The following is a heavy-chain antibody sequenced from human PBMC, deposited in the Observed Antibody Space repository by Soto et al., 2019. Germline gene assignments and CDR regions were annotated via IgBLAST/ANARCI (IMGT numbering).Heavy chain of an antibody. D-gene: IGHD1-26*01. J-gene: IGHJ1*01. V-gene: IGHV3-20*04. CDR3: ARDLDSGSFQAGYFQH. CDR2: INWNGGST. CDR1: GFTFDDYG. Sequence: GGSLRLSCAASGFTFDDYGMSWVLQAPWKGLEWVSGINWNGGSTGYADSVKGRFTISRDNAKNSLYLQMNSLRAEDTALYYCARDLDSGSFQAGYFQHWGQGTLVTVSS.